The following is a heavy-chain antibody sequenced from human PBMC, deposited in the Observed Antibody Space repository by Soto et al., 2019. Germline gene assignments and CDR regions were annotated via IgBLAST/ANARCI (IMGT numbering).Heavy chain of an antibody. Sequence: LRLQESGSGLVTPSQTLSLTCAVSGGSISSGGYSWSCLRQPPGKGLEWIGYIYYSGSTYFNPSLKSRVTISVDRSKNQFSLKLSSVTAADTAVYYCARVPSPWGQGTLVTVSS. J-gene: IGHJ5*02. CDR3: ARVPSP. V-gene: IGHV4-30-2*01. CDR2: IYYSGST. CDR1: GGSISSGGYS.